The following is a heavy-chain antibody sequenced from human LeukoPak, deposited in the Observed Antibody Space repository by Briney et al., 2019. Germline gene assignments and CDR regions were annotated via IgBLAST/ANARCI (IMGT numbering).Heavy chain of an antibody. J-gene: IGHJ5*02. CDR3: ARVVAAAGTFRFDP. D-gene: IGHD6-13*01. Sequence: SLRLSCAASGFTFSSYGMHWVRQAPGKGLEWVAVISYDGSNKYYADSVKGRFTISRDNSKNTLYLQMNSLRAEDTAVYYCARVVAAAGTFRFDPWGQGTLVTVSS. CDR2: ISYDGSNK. V-gene: IGHV3-30*03. CDR1: GFTFSSYG.